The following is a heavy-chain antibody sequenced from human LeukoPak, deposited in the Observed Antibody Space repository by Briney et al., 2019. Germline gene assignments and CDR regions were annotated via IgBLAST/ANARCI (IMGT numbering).Heavy chain of an antibody. J-gene: IGHJ4*02. CDR2: ISGSGFGT. V-gene: IGHV3-23*01. D-gene: IGHD2-2*01. CDR1: GFTFSSYS. CDR3: AKDRWSSSANYFDY. Sequence: GGSLRLSCAASGFTFSSYSMNWVRQAPGKGLEWVSGISGSGFGTFYADSVKGRFTISRDNSMNTMYMQMKSLRAEDTAVYYCAKDRWSSSANYFDYWGQGTLVTVSS.